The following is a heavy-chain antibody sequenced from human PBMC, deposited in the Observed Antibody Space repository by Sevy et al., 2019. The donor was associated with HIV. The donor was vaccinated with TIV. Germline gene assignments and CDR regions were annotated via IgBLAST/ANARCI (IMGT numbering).Heavy chain of an antibody. CDR2: FSFGCGRI. CDR3: ARERCTKPYDY. CDR1: GFTFSKYS. Sequence: RGCLRLSCEASGFTFSKYSMSCVRQAPGKGLEMVSTFSFGCGRINYADSVKGRFTISRVDSKNTLYLQMNSLGAEDTAVYYCARERCTKPYDYWGQGTMVTVSS. D-gene: IGHD2-8*01. V-gene: IGHV3-23*01. J-gene: IGHJ4*02.